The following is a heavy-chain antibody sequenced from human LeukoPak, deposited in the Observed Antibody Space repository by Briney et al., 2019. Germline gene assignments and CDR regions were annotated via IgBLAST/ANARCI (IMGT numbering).Heavy chain of an antibody. J-gene: IGHJ4*02. CDR1: GFSFSSYE. Sequence: GGSLRLSCAASGFSFSSYEMNWVRQAPGQGLEWVSYISSSGSTIYYADSVKGRFTISRDNAKNSLYLQMNSLRAEDTAVYYCARVPRDCGGDCYHPDYWGQGTLVTVSS. CDR3: ARVPRDCGGDCYHPDY. CDR2: ISSSGSTI. V-gene: IGHV3-48*03. D-gene: IGHD2-21*02.